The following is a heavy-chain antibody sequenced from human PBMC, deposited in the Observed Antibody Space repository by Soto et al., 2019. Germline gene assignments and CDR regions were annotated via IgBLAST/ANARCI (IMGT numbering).Heavy chain of an antibody. J-gene: IGHJ5*02. CDR3: ARHFNYGSGSGWFDP. V-gene: IGHV1-2*04. D-gene: IGHD3-10*01. CDR1: GYTFTDHY. Sequence: GASVKVSCKASGYTFTDHYIHWVRQAPGQGLEWMGWIDPDSGDTHYAQNFQGWVTMTRDTSITTAYMELSRLKSDDTAVYYCARHFNYGSGSGWFDPWG. CDR2: IDPDSGDT.